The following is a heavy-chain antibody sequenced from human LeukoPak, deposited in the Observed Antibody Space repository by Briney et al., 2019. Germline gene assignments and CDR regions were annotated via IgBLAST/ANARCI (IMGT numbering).Heavy chain of an antibody. V-gene: IGHV3-30-3*01. CDR3: ARDYGDRAKEGTVPSV. Sequence: GRSLRLSCAASGFTFSSYAMHWVRQAPGKGLEWVAVISYDGSNKYYADSVKGRFTISRDNSKNTLYLQMNSLRAENTAVYYCARDYGDRAKEGTVPSVWGQGTMVTVSS. CDR2: ISYDGSNK. J-gene: IGHJ3*01. CDR1: GFTFSSYA. D-gene: IGHD4-17*01.